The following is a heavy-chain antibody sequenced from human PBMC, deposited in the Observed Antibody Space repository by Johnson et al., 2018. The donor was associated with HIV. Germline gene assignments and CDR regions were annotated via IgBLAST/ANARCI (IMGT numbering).Heavy chain of an antibody. V-gene: IGHV3-30*18. CDR2: ISYDGSNK. CDR3: AKEGTTLTTGVAFDI. J-gene: IGHJ3*02. D-gene: IGHD4-17*01. CDR1: GFTLSDYY. Sequence: QVQLVESGGGVVQPGGSLRLSCAGSGFTLSDYYMHCVRQAPGKGLEWVAIISYDGSNKIYADSVEVRFTISRDNSKNTLYLQMNSLRTEETAVYYCAKEGTTLTTGVAFDIWGQGTMVTVSS.